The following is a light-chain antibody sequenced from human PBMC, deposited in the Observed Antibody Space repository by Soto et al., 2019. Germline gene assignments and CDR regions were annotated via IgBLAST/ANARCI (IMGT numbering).Light chain of an antibody. CDR3: SSYRTSNTRQIV. V-gene: IGLV2-14*01. CDR1: SSDVGGWNY. J-gene: IGLJ1*01. Sequence: QSVLTQPASVSGSPGQSITISCTGTSSDVGGWNYVSWYQQHSDKAPKLMIYDVTNRPSGVSNRFSGSKSGNTASLTISGLQAEDEADYYCSSYRTSNTRQIVCGTGTKVTVL. CDR2: DVT.